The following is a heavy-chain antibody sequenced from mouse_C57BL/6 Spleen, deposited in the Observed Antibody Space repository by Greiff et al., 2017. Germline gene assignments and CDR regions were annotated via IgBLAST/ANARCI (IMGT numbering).Heavy chain of an antibody. V-gene: IGHV1-39*01. CDR2: INPNYGTT. Sequence: VQLKQSGPELVKPGASVKISCKASGYSFTDYNMNWVKQSNGKSLEWIGVINPNYGTTSYNQKFKGKATLTVDQSSSTAYMQLNSLTSEDSAVYYCARNHDYDYHWYFDVWGTGTTVTVSS. CDR1: GYSFTDYN. CDR3: ARNHDYDYHWYFDV. J-gene: IGHJ1*03. D-gene: IGHD2-4*01.